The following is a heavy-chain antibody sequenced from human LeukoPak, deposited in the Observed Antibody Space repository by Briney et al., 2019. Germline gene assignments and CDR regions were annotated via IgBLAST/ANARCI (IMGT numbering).Heavy chain of an antibody. V-gene: IGHV4-31*03. CDR3: ARSIAEAHSPAPFGY. D-gene: IGHD6-19*01. Sequence: PSQTLSLTCTVSGGSISSGGYYWSWIRQHPGKGLEWIGYIYYSGSTYYNPSLKSRVTISVDTSKNQFSLKLSSVTAADTAVYYCARSIAEAHSPAPFGYWGQGTLVTVSS. CDR1: GGSISSGGYY. CDR2: IYYSGST. J-gene: IGHJ4*02.